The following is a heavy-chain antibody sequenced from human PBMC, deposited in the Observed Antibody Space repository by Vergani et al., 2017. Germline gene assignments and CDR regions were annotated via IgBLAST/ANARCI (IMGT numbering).Heavy chain of an antibody. Sequence: QVQLQESGPGLVKPSETLSLTCTVSGGSISSYYWSWIRQPPGKGLEWNGYIYYSGSTNYNPSLKSRVTMSVDTSKNQFSLKLSSVTAADTAVYYCARGSGYSYGCSAGYYYYYMDVWGKGTTVTVSS. D-gene: IGHD5-18*01. J-gene: IGHJ6*03. CDR2: IYYSGST. CDR3: ARGSGYSYGCSAGYYYYYMDV. CDR1: GGSISSYY. V-gene: IGHV4-59*01.